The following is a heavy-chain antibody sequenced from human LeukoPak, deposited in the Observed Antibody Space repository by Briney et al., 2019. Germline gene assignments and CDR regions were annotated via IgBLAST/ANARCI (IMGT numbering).Heavy chain of an antibody. Sequence: GGSLRLSCGASGFTFSGSAMSWVRQAPGKGLEWVSAIIGSGVSTDYADSVKGRCTISRDNSKNTLYLQMNSLRAEDTAVYYCARRVRADPKFYYFDYWGQGTLVTASS. V-gene: IGHV3-23*01. D-gene: IGHD6-19*01. CDR3: ARRVRADPKFYYFDY. J-gene: IGHJ4*02. CDR2: IIGSGVST. CDR1: GFTFSGSA.